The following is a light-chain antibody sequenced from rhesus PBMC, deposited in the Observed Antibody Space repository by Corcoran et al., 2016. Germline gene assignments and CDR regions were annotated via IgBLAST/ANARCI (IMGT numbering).Light chain of an antibody. V-gene: IGLV3-36*02. CDR3: QVWDSNSDHPI. Sequence: SYDLTQPPSVSVSPGQPASIPCGGDNIGSKYVHSYQQKPPQAPVLVIYYDSERRSGIPERVSGPKSGNTATLTISGVEAGEEAEDYCQVWDSNSDHPIFGAGTRLTV. CDR1: NIGSKY. J-gene: IGLJ1*01. CDR2: YDS.